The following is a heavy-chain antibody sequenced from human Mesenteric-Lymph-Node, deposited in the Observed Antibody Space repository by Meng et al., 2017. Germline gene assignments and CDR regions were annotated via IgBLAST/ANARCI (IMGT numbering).Heavy chain of an antibody. CDR3: ASFDHIPRRNYFDY. CDR2: IHHSGSA. D-gene: IGHD2-21*01. J-gene: IGHJ4*02. V-gene: IGHV4-30-4*01. Sequence: QVQLPEAGPGLVKPSQTLSRPCTVYGGSMSSGNYYWSWIRQPPGKGLEWIGYIHHSGSAYYNPSLKSRVSISVDTSKNQFSLNLNSMTAADTAVYYCASFDHIPRRNYFDYWGQGTLVTVSS. CDR1: GGSMSSGNYY.